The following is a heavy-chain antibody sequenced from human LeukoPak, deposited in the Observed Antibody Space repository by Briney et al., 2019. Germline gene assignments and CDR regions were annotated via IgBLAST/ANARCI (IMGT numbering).Heavy chain of an antibody. Sequence: GGSLRLSCAASGFTFSDYWMSWVRQAPGKGLEWVANIKQDGSEKYYVDSVKGRFTISRDNAKNSLYLQMNSLRAEDTAVYYCARLTMVRSLDYWGQGTLVTVSS. CDR2: IKQDGSEK. CDR3: ARLTMVRSLDY. V-gene: IGHV3-7*01. J-gene: IGHJ4*02. CDR1: GFTFSDYW. D-gene: IGHD3-10*01.